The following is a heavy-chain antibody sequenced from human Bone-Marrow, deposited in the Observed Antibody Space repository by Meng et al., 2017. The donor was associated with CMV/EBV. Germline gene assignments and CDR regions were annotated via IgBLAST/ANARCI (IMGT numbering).Heavy chain of an antibody. CDR3: ARDPDYGGLPTMGLFDP. Sequence: ASVKVSCKASGYTFTGYYMHWVRQAPGQGLEWMGWINPNSGGTNYAQKFQGRVTMTRDTSISTAYMELSRLRSDDTAVYYCARDPDYGGLPTMGLFDPWGQGNLVNVDS. J-gene: IGHJ5*02. V-gene: IGHV1-2*02. CDR2: INPNSGGT. D-gene: IGHD4-23*01. CDR1: GYTFTGYY.